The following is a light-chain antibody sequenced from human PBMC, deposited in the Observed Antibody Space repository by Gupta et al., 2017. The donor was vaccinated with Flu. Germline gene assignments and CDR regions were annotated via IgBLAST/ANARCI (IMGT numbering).Light chain of an antibody. Sequence: RVVMSCSGSTTSIRSNNVNWYRRRPGSAPQLVIYSNDQRPSGVPDRFSGSKSGTSASLAISGLRAEDEGDYYCTSWDDSPNGRVFGGGTKLTVL. J-gene: IGLJ3*02. CDR1: TTSIRSNN. CDR3: TSWDDSPNGRV. CDR2: SND. V-gene: IGLV1-44*01.